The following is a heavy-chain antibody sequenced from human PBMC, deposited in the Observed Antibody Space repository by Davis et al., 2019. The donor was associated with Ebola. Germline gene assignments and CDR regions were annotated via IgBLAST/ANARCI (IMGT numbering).Heavy chain of an antibody. D-gene: IGHD2-15*01. CDR1: GGSISSGGYY. CDR3: AGGRDIAFDI. CDR2: INHSGST. Sequence: SETLSLTCSVAGGSISSGGYYWSWIRQPPGKGLEWIGEINHSGSTNYNPSLKSRVTISVDTSKNQFSLKLSSVTAADTAVYYCAGGRDIAFDIWGQGTMVTVSS. J-gene: IGHJ3*02. V-gene: IGHV4-39*01.